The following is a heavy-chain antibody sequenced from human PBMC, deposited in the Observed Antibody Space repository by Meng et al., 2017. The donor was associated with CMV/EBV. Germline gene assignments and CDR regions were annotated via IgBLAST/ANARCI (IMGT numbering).Heavy chain of an antibody. V-gene: IGHV3-30*02. J-gene: IGHJ6*02. CDR1: GFTFSSYG. D-gene: IGHD2-2*01. CDR2: IRYDGSNK. CDR3: AKGIVVVPAASYYYGMDV. Sequence: GGSLRLSCAASGFTFSSYGMHWVRQAPGKGLEWVAFIRYDGSNKYYADSVKGRFTISRDNSKNTLYPQMNSLRAEDTAVYYCAKGIVVVPAASYYYGMDVWGQGTTVTVSS.